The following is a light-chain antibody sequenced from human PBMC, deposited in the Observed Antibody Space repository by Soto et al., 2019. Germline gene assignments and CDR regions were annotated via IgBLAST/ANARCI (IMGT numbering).Light chain of an antibody. CDR1: QTINRW. CDR2: MAS. Sequence: DIQMTQSPSTLSASVGDTVMITCRASQTINRWLAWYQQKSGKAPKVLIYMASNLERGAPSRFSGSGSGTEFTLTISNLQPDDFATYYCQQYLSYPWTFGQGTKVEIK. V-gene: IGKV1-5*03. J-gene: IGKJ1*01. CDR3: QQYLSYPWT.